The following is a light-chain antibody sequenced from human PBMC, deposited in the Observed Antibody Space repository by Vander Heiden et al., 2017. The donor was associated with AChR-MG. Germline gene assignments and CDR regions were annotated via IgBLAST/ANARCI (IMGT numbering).Light chain of an antibody. V-gene: IGKV1-39*01. CDR3: QQTDNFPET. Sequence: DIQMTQSPSPLSASVGDRVTITCRTSQSIIRSLNWYQQKAGKAPKLLIFGASSLQGGVPSRFSGSGSGTEFTLTISRLQPEDFATYYCQQTDNFPETFGQGTKVDIK. CDR1: QSIIRS. J-gene: IGKJ1*01. CDR2: GAS.